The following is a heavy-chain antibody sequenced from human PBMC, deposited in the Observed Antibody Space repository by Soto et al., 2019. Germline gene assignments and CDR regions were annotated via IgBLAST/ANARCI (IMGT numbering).Heavy chain of an antibody. D-gene: IGHD3-10*02. CDR1: GYSFTSYW. CDR3: MFVGDSYYYGMVC. Sequence: GESLKISCKGSGYSFTSYWIGWVRQMPGKGLEWMGIIYPGDSDTRYSPSFQGQVTISADKSISTAYLQWSSLKASDTAMYYWMFVGDSYYYGMVCWGQGTTVNLFS. CDR2: IYPGDSDT. J-gene: IGHJ6*02. V-gene: IGHV5-51*01.